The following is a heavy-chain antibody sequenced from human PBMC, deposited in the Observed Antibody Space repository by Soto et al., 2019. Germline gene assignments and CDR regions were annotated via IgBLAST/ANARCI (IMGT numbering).Heavy chain of an antibody. J-gene: IGHJ4*02. D-gene: IGHD1-7*01. CDR2: ISWNSGSI. CDR1: GFTFDDYA. V-gene: IGHV3-9*01. CDR3: AKGQLELRDDFDY. Sequence: GGSLRLSCAASGFTFDDYAMHWVRQAPGKGLEWVSGISWNSGSIGYADSVKGRFTISRDNAKNSLYLQMNSLRAEDTALYYCAKGQLELRDDFDYWGQGTLVTVSS.